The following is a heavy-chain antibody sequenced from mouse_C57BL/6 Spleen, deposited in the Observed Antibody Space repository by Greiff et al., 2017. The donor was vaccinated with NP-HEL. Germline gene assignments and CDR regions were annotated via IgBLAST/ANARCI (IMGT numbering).Heavy chain of an antibody. CDR1: GFTFSSYA. Sequence: EVMLVESGGGLVKPGGSLKLSCAASGFTFSSYAMSWVRQTPEKRLEWVATISDGGSYTYYTDNVKGRFTISRDNAKNNLYLQMNHLKSEDTAMYYCARARRFHWYFDVWGTGTTVTVSS. J-gene: IGHJ1*03. V-gene: IGHV5-4*03. CDR2: ISDGGSYT. CDR3: ARARRFHWYFDV.